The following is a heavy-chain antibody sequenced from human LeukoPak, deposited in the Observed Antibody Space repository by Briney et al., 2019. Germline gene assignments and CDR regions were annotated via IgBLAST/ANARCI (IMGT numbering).Heavy chain of an antibody. D-gene: IGHD4-23*01. CDR1: GFTFSSYA. Sequence: GGSLRLSCEASGFTFSSYAMSWVRQAPGKGLAWVSVISSSADSTYYADSVKGRFTVSRDNSKNTLYLQMNNLRAEDTAVYYCAKPLEKYTYGGNFDYWGQGLLVTVSS. V-gene: IGHV3-23*01. J-gene: IGHJ4*02. CDR2: ISSSADST. CDR3: AKPLEKYTYGGNFDY.